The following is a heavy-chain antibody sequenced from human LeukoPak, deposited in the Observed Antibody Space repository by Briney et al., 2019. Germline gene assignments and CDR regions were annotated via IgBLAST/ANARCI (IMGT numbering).Heavy chain of an antibody. V-gene: IGHV4-4*07. CDR2: IYTSGST. J-gene: IGHJ6*03. Sequence: SETLSLTCTVSGGSISSYYWSWIRQRAGKGLEWIGRIYTSGSTNYNPSLKSRVTMSVDTSKNQFSLKLSSVTAADTAVYYCARDGSSGWHYYYYYMDVWGKGTTVTVSS. CDR1: GGSISSYY. D-gene: IGHD6-19*01. CDR3: ARDGSSGWHYYYYYMDV.